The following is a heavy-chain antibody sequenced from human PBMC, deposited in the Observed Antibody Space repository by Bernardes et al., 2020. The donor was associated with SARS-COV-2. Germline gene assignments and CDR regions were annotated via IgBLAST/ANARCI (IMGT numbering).Heavy chain of an antibody. CDR3: ARRCRSVSCMPQDDALHI. J-gene: IGHJ3*02. CDR2: ISPYNGQT. D-gene: IGHD2-15*01. Sequence: ASVKVSCKASGYTFTNYGIGWVRQAPGQGPEWMGWISPYNGQTNYVQNLQGRVTMTADTSTNTAYMELRSLRSDDTAVYFCARRCRSVSCMPQDDALHIWGQGTMVTVSS. V-gene: IGHV1-18*01. CDR1: GYTFTNYG.